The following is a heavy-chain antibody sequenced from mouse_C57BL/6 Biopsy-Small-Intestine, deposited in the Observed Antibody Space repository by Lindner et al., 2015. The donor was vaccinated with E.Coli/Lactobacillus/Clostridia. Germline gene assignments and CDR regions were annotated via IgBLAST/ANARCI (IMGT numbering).Heavy chain of an antibody. J-gene: IGHJ2*01. CDR3: ARSSSTVGYYFDY. CDR2: INPNYGTT. V-gene: IGHV1-39*01. CDR1: GYSFTDYN. D-gene: IGHD1-1*01. Sequence: VQLQESGPELVKPGASVKISCKASGYSFTDYNMNWVKQSNGKSLEWIGVINPNYGTTAYNQKFKDKATLTVDQSSRTAYMQLNNLTSEDSAVYYCARSSSTVGYYFDYWGQGTTLTVSS.